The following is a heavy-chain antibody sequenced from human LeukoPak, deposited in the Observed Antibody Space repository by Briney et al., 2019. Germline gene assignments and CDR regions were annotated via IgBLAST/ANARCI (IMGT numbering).Heavy chain of an antibody. V-gene: IGHV3-7*03. Sequence: GGSLRLSCAVSGFTFSDYWMTWVRQAPGKGLEWVANIRQDGDTKYYVDSVKGRFTISRDNAMNSLYLQMNSLRAEDTAIYYCARSLPYGTTWYGRSDFWGQGTLVTVSS. J-gene: IGHJ4*02. CDR2: IRQDGDTK. CDR3: ARSLPYGTTWYGRSDF. D-gene: IGHD6-13*01. CDR1: GFTFSDYW.